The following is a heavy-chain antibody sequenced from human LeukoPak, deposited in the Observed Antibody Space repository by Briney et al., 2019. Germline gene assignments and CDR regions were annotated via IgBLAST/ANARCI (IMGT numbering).Heavy chain of an antibody. J-gene: IGHJ6*03. V-gene: IGHV4-59*01. CDR1: GGSFSPYY. D-gene: IGHD1-26*01. CDR2: IYYSGST. CDR3: ARGGARYYYYYMDV. Sequence: SETLSLTCTVSGGSFSPYYWIWIRQPPGKGLEWIGYIYYSGSTNYNPSLKSRVTISVDTSKNQSSLKLSSVTAADTAVYYCARGGARYYYYYMDVWGKGTTVTISS.